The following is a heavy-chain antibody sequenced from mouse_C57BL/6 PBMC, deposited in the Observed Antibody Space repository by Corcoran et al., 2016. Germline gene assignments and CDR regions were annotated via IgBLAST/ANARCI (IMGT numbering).Heavy chain of an antibody. D-gene: IGHD1-1*01. J-gene: IGHJ4*01. CDR2: INPNNGGT. CDR1: GYTFTDYN. V-gene: IGHV1-18*01. CDR3: ASRGSSYDYAMDY. Sequence: EVQLQQSGPELVKPGASVKIPCKASGYTFTDYNMDWVKQSHGKSLEWIGDINPNNGGTIYNQKFKGKATLTVDKSSSTAYMELRSLTSEDTAGYFCASRGSSYDYAMDYWGQGTSVTVSS.